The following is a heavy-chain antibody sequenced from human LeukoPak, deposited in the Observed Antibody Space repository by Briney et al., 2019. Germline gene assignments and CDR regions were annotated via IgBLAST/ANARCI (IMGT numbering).Heavy chain of an antibody. CDR1: GGSISSSSYY. Sequence: SETLSLTCTVSGGSISSSSYYWGWIRQPPGKGLEWIGSIYYSGSTYYNPSLKSRVTIFVDTSKNQFSLKLSSVTAADTAVYYCARVAGRGYGLRHYYYYYYMDVWGKGTTVTVSS. V-gene: IGHV4-39*01. D-gene: IGHD5-12*01. J-gene: IGHJ6*03. CDR2: IYYSGST. CDR3: ARVAGRGYGLRHYYYYYYMDV.